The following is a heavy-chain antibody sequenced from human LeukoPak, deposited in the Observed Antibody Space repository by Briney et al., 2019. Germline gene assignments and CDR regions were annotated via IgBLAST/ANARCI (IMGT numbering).Heavy chain of an antibody. D-gene: IGHD6-13*01. CDR3: AKHTGGYCSSPPDF. V-gene: IGHV3-23*01. Sequence: GGSLRLSCAASGFTFSSYAMSWVCQAPGKGLEWVSAISGSGGSTYYADSVRGRFTISRDNSKNTLYLHMNSLTAEDTAIYYCAKHTGGYCSSPPDFWGQGTLVTVSS. CDR2: ISGSGGST. CDR1: GFTFSSYA. J-gene: IGHJ4*02.